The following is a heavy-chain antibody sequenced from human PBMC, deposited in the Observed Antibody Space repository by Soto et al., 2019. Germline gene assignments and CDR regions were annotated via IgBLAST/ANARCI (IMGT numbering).Heavy chain of an antibody. D-gene: IGHD6-19*01. J-gene: IGHJ4*02. Sequence: GGSLRLSCAASGFTFSSYAMSWVRQAPGKGLEWVSAISGSGASTYYADSVKGRFTISRDNSRDTLFLQMNSLTAEDTAVYYCAKATTNGGWFNPFDSWGQGALVTVSS. CDR2: ISGSGAST. CDR1: GFTFSSYA. CDR3: AKATTNGGWFNPFDS. V-gene: IGHV3-23*01.